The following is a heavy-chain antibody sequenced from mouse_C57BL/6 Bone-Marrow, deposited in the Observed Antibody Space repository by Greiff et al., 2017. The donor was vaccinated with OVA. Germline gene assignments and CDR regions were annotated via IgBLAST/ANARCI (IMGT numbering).Heavy chain of an antibody. J-gene: IGHJ1*03. CDR3: AKLQNWYFDV. Sequence: QVQLQQPGAELVKPGASVKLSCKASGYTFTSYWMHWVKQRPGQGLEWIGMIHPNSGSTNYNEKFKSKATLTVYKSSSTAYMQLSSLTSEDAAVYYCAKLQNWYFDVWGTGTTVTVSS. V-gene: IGHV1-64*01. CDR1: GYTFTSYW. CDR2: IHPNSGST. D-gene: IGHD2-1*01.